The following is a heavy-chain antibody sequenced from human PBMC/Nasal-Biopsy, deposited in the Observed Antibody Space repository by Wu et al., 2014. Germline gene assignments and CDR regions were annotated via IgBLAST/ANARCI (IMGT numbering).Heavy chain of an antibody. CDR3: ARDRYYSNDGGFDP. CDR1: GASISSGSYF. J-gene: IGHJ5*02. CDR2: VYATGRT. Sequence: TLSLTCSVSGASISSGSYFWSWFRQPAGKGLEWIGRVYATGRTNYNPSLKNRVSMSIDTSKNQFSLKLSSLTAADTAVYFCARDRYYSNDGGFDPWGQGTLVTVSS. D-gene: IGHD2-8*01. V-gene: IGHV4-61*02.